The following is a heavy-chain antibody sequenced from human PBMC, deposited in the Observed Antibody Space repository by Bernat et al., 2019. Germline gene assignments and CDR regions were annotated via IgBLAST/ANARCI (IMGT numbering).Heavy chain of an antibody. CDR1: GFTFSDYY. CDR2: ISSSSSYT. Sequence: QVQLVESGGGLVKPGGSLRLSCAASGFTFSDYYMSWIRQAPGKGLEWVSYISSSSSYTNYADSVKGRFTISRDNAKNSLYLQMNSLRAEDTAVYYCERAPGHGYYFDYWGQGTLVTVSS. CDR3: ERAPGHGYYFDY. D-gene: IGHD3-10*01. J-gene: IGHJ4*02. V-gene: IGHV3-11*05.